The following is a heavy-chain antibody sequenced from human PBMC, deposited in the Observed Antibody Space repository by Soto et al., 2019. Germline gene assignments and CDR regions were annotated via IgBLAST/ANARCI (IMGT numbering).Heavy chain of an antibody. D-gene: IGHD2-15*01. CDR1: GGAFSSYA. J-gene: IGHJ4*02. CDR3: ARSPMGCSGGSCYSYVDY. CDR2: IIPIFGTA. V-gene: IGHV1-69*13. Sequence: SVKVSCKASGGAFSSYAISWVRQAPGQGLEWMGGIIPIFGTANYAQKFQGRVTITADESTSTAYMELSSLRSEDTAVYYCARSPMGCSGGSCYSYVDYWGQGTLVTVSS.